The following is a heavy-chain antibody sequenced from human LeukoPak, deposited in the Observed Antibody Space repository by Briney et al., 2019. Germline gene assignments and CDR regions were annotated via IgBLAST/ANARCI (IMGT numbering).Heavy chain of an antibody. CDR1: GFIFDDYT. CDR3: AKDLTYESSGTVIDN. CDR2: VSWDGTP. D-gene: IGHD3-22*01. V-gene: IGHV3-43*01. J-gene: IGHJ4*02. Sequence: GGSLRLSCAASGFIFDDYTMHWVRQGPGKTLEWVALVSWDGTPYYADSVKGRFTISRDNSKNALYREMDSLRTDDTAFYYCAKDLTYESSGTVIDNWGQGTLVTVSS.